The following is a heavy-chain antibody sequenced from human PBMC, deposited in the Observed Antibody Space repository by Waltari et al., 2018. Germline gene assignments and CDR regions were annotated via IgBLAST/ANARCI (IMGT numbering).Heavy chain of an antibody. J-gene: IGHJ3*02. CDR2: IKQDGTEK. V-gene: IGHV3-7*01. CDR3: VRGFDGPNAFDI. CDR1: GFTFPLYW. D-gene: IGHD3-10*01. Sequence: EVQVEESGGGLVQPGGSLRLSCAASGFTFPLYWMSWVRPAPGKGLEWVANIKQDGTEKYYVDSVKGRFTISRDNAKNSVFLQMNSLRAEDTAVYYCVRGFDGPNAFDIWGQGTMVTVSS.